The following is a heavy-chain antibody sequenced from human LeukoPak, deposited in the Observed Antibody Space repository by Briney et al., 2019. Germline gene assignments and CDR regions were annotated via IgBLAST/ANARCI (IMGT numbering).Heavy chain of an antibody. CDR3: ARDSDSSGPYYFDY. J-gene: IGHJ4*02. CDR2: IYYSGST. D-gene: IGHD3-22*01. V-gene: IGHV4-61*01. Sequence: SETLSLTCTVSGGSISSSSYYWGWIRQPPGKGLEWIGYIYYSGSTNYNPSLKSRVTISVDTSKNQFSLKLSSVTAADTAVYYCARDSDSSGPYYFDYWGQGTLVTVSS. CDR1: GGSISSSSYY.